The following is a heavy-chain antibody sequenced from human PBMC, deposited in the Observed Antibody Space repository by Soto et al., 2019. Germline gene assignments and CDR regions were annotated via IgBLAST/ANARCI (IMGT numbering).Heavy chain of an antibody. J-gene: IGHJ4*02. CDR1: GYHFSNYW. CDR2: FDPNGSFT. D-gene: IGHD3-16*01. V-gene: IGHV5-10-1*01. CDR3: VVGLPVQMSAIGVVY. Sequence: PGESLKISCKTSGYHFSNYWISWVRQMPGKGPEWMATFDPNGSFTKYSPSFQGHVTVSGDESINTAHLQWRSLKASDTAMYYCVVGLPVQMSAIGVVYWGQGTLVTVSS.